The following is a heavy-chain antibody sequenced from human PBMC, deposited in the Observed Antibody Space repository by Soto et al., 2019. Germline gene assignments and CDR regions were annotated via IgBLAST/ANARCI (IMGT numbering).Heavy chain of an antibody. CDR1: GYSISSGYY. J-gene: IGHJ5*02. D-gene: IGHD6-13*01. V-gene: IGHV4-38-2*01. Sequence: SETLSLTCAVSGYSISSGYYWGWIRQPPGKGLEWIGSIYHSGSTYYNPSLKSRVTISVDTSKNQFSLKLSSVTAADTAVYYCARAHTGRGAAAWFDPWGQGTLVTVSS. CDR3: ARAHTGRGAAAWFDP. CDR2: IYHSGST.